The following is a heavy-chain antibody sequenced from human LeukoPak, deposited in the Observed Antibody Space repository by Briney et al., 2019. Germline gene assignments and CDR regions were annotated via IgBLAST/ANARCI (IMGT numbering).Heavy chain of an antibody. D-gene: IGHD5-18*01. CDR1: GFTSSSYS. J-gene: IGHJ4*02. V-gene: IGHV3-23*01. CDR3: AKEGYSYGYSIDY. CDR2: ISGSGGST. Sequence: GGSLRLSCAASGFTSSSYSMNWVRQAPGKGLEWVSAISGSGGSTYYADSVKGRFTISRDNSKNTLYLQMNSLRAEDTAVYYCAKEGYSYGYSIDYWGQGTLVTVSS.